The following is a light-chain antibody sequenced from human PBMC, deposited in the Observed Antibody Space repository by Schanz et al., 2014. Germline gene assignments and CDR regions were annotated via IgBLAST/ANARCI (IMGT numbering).Light chain of an antibody. V-gene: IGLV1-40*01. CDR2: ANN. CDR1: TSNLGATYD. J-gene: IGLJ3*02. Sequence: QSVLTQPPSVSGAPGQRVTISCTGSTSNLGATYDVHWYQQLPGAAPKLLIYANNIRPSGVPDRFSGSKSGTSATLAITGLQTGDEADYYCATWDSSLSAGVFGGGTKLTVL. CDR3: ATWDSSLSAGV.